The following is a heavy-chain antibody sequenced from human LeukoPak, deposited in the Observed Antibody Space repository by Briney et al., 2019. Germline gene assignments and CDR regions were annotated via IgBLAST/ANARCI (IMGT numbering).Heavy chain of an antibody. Sequence: SSETLSLTCTVSGGSISSYYWRWIRQPPGKGLEWIGYIDYSGSINYNPSLKSRVTISVDMSKNQFSLKLNSVTAADTAVYYCARGDEDYYMDVWGKGTTVTVSS. CDR3: ARGDEDYYMDV. CDR2: IDYSGSI. V-gene: IGHV4-59*01. J-gene: IGHJ6*03. CDR1: GGSISSYY.